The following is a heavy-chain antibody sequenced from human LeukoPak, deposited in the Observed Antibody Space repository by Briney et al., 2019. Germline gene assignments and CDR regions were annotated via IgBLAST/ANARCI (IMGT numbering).Heavy chain of an antibody. Sequence: PGGSLRLSCAASGFTFSSYAMHWLRQAPGKGLEWVAVISYDGSNKYYADSVKGRFTISRDNSKNTLYLQMNSLRAEDTAVYYCARDSSGWPAFDYWGQGTLVTVSS. J-gene: IGHJ4*02. D-gene: IGHD6-19*01. CDR3: ARDSSGWPAFDY. CDR1: GFTFSSYA. V-gene: IGHV3-30-3*01. CDR2: ISYDGSNK.